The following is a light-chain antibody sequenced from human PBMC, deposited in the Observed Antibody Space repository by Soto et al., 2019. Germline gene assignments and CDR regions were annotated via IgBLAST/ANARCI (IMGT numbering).Light chain of an antibody. CDR3: SSYAGSYTYV. J-gene: IGLJ1*01. CDR2: DVN. CDR1: SSDVGAYNY. Sequence: QSALTQPRSVSGSPGQSVIISCTGTSSDVGAYNYVSWYQHHPGKAPKAMIYDVNKRPSGVHDRFSGSKSGNTASLTISGLQAEDEGDYYCSSYAGSYTYVFGSGTKLTVL. V-gene: IGLV2-11*01.